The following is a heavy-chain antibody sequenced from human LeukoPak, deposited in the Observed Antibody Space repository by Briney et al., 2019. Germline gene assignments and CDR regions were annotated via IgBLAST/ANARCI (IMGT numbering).Heavy chain of an antibody. D-gene: IGHD3-10*01. CDR1: GGSVSSVGYH. CDR2: IYYNGSP. Sequence: SQTLSLTCSVSGGSVSSVGYHWSWIRQHPGKGLEWIGYIYYNGSPFYSPSLTSRVTISLDTSNNHVSLKLSSVTAADTAVYYCARVGSNYYGSGSYHPDNWFDPWGQGTLVTVSS. V-gene: IGHV4-31*03. CDR3: ARVGSNYYGSGSYHPDNWFDP. J-gene: IGHJ5*02.